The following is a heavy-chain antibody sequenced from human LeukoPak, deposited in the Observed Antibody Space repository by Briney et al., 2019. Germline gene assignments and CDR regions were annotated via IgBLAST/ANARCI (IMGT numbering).Heavy chain of an antibody. CDR1: GGTFSSYA. V-gene: IGHV1-69*13. J-gene: IGHJ4*02. CDR3: ATIWYDRYRLGELSSSFDY. Sequence: SVKVSCKASGGTFSSYAISWVRQAPGQGLEWMGGIIPIFGTANYARKFQGRVTITADESTSTAYMELSSLRSEDTAVYYCATIWYDRYRLGELSSSFDYWGQGTLVTVSS. D-gene: IGHD3-16*02. CDR2: IIPIFGTA.